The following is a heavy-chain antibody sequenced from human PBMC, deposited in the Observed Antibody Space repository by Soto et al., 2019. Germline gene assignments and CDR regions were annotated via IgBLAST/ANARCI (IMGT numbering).Heavy chain of an antibody. CDR1: GYTFTNYQ. V-gene: IGHV1-3*01. Sequence: QVQLVQSGAEVKKPGASVKVSCKASGYTFTNYQMHWVRQAPGRRLEWMGWINAPNGNTKYSEEFQGRVTITRDASASTAYMELNSLRSEDTAVYFCARTSYAATITYGVYTWFDPWGHGTLVTVSS. J-gene: IGHJ5*02. CDR2: INAPNGNT. CDR3: ARTSYAATITYGVYTWFDP. D-gene: IGHD5-12*01.